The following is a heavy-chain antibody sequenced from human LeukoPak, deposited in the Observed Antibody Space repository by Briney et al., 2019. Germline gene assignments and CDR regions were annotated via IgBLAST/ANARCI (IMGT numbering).Heavy chain of an antibody. D-gene: IGHD1-14*01. Sequence: GGSLRLSCAASGFTVITNDMTWVRQAPGKGLEWVSVLYSDSNTKYADSVQGRFTISRDNSKNTLYLEMNSLSPDDTAVYYCARGVEPLAANTLAYWGQGTLVTVSS. CDR1: GFTVITND. J-gene: IGHJ4*02. V-gene: IGHV3-53*01. CDR3: ARGVEPLAANTLAY. CDR2: LYSDSNT.